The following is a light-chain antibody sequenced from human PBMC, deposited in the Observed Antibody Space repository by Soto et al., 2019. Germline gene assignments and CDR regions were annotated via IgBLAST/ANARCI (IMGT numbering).Light chain of an antibody. CDR3: QQYNNWHPLT. J-gene: IGKJ4*01. CDR1: QSVSNN. V-gene: IGKV3-15*01. Sequence: EIVMTQSPATLSVSPGERVTLSCRASQSVSNNLAWYQQKPGQAPRLLIYAASTRATGLPARFSGSGSGTQFTLTISSRQSEDFAVYYCQQYNNWHPLTFGGGTKVEIK. CDR2: AAS.